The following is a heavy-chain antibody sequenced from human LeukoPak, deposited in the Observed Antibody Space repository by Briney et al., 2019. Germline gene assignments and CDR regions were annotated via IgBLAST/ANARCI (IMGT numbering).Heavy chain of an antibody. CDR2: INHSGST. Sequence: KPSETLSLTCAVYGGSFSGYYWSWIRQPPGKGLEWIGEINHSGSTNYNPSLKSRVTISVDTSKNQFSLKLSSVTAADTAVYYCAREGGLRYFDWLFDYFDYWGQGTLVTVSS. D-gene: IGHD3-9*01. CDR1: GGSFSGYY. CDR3: AREGGLRYFDWLFDYFDY. V-gene: IGHV4-34*01. J-gene: IGHJ4*02.